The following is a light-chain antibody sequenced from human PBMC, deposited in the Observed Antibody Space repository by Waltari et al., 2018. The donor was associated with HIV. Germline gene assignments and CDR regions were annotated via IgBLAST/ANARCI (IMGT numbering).Light chain of an antibody. CDR1: SSYVGAYNY. CDR3: SSYTSSSTPVV. Sequence: QSALTQPASVSGSPGQSLTISCTGTSSYVGAYNYVSWYQQHPGKAPKLMIYEVSNRPSGVSNRFSGSKSGNTASLTISGLQAEDEADYYCSSYTSSSTPVVFGGGTKLTVL. CDR2: EVS. V-gene: IGLV2-14*01. J-gene: IGLJ2*01.